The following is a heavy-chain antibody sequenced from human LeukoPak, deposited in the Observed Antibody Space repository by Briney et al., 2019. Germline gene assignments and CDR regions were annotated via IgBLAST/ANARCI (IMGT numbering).Heavy chain of an antibody. CDR3: ARVPFAFDI. CDR2: ISGSSTTT. J-gene: IGHJ3*02. V-gene: IGHV3-48*02. Sequence: PGGSLRLSCVGSGFTLSRYSINWVRQAPGKGLEWVSYISGSSTTTYYADSVKGRFTISRDNAKNSLYLQMNSLRDEDTAVYYCARVPFAFDIWGQGIMVTVSS. CDR1: GFTLSRYS.